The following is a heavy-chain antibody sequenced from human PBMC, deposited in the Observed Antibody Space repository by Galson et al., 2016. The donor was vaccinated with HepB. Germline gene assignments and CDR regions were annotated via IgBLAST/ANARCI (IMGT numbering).Heavy chain of an antibody. Sequence: SVKVSCKASGYIFTSYDVNWVRQATGQGLEWMGWMNPHSGYTGYTQKFQGRVTMTRNISISTAYMELSSLRSEDTAVYYCATGGIAAAGTSWFDPWGQGTLVTVSS. D-gene: IGHD6-13*01. V-gene: IGHV1-8*01. CDR2: MNPHSGYT. J-gene: IGHJ5*02. CDR1: GYIFTSYD. CDR3: ATGGIAAAGTSWFDP.